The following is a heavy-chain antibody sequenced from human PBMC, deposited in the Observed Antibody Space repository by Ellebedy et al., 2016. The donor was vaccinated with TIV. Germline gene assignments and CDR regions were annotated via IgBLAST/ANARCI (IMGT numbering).Heavy chain of an antibody. Sequence: AASVKVSCKASGGTFSSYAISWVRQAPGQGLEWMGGIIPIFGTANYAQKFQGRVTITADESTSTAYMELSSLRSEDTAVYYCAREEYYYGSGSLLPWFDPWGQGTLVTVSS. CDR2: IIPIFGTA. CDR3: AREEYYYGSGSLLPWFDP. V-gene: IGHV1-69*13. J-gene: IGHJ5*02. D-gene: IGHD3-10*01. CDR1: GGTFSSYA.